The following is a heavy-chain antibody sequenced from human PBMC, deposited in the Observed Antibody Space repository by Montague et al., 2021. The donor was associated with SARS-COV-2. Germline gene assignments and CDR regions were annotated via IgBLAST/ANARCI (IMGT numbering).Heavy chain of an antibody. V-gene: IGHV4-34*01. Sequence: SETLSLTCDANGTSFTDHYWTWLRQSPGGGLEWIGEIHHGGDTNYNPSLRSRVTISIDTSKPQSSLRLYSMTAADTAVYYCARGVRVANRPDRFCYSLDVWGRGTAVIVTS. CDR3: ARGVRVANRPDRFCYSLDV. D-gene: IGHD3-3*01. CDR1: GTSFTDHY. CDR2: IHHGGDT. J-gene: IGHJ6*02.